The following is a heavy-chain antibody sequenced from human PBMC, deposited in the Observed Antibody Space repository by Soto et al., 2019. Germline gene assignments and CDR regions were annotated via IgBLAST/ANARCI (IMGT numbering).Heavy chain of an antibody. CDR3: ARWNVDTAMVRAFDI. J-gene: IGHJ3*02. CDR1: GGSVSSGSYY. Sequence: SSETLSLTCTVSGGSVSSGSYYWSWIRQPPGKGLEWIGYIYYSGSTNYNPSLKSRVTISVDTSKNQFSLKLSSVTAADTAVYYCARWNVDTAMVRAFDIWGQGTMVTVSS. CDR2: IYYSGST. V-gene: IGHV4-61*01. D-gene: IGHD5-18*01.